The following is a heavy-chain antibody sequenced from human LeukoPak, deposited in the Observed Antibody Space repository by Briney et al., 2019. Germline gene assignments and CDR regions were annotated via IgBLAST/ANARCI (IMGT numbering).Heavy chain of an antibody. Sequence: ASVTVSFTSSVYTFTIYGISWVRQAPGQGLGWMGWISAYNGNTNYAQKHQGRVTMTTDTSTSTAYMELRSLRSDDTAVYYCARTKGSGSYRFDYWGQGTLVTVSS. CDR3: ARTKGSGSYRFDY. D-gene: IGHD3-10*01. CDR1: VYTFTIYG. CDR2: ISAYNGNT. V-gene: IGHV1-18*01. J-gene: IGHJ4*02.